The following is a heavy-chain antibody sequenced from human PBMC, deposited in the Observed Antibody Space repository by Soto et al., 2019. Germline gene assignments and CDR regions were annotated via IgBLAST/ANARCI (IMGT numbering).Heavy chain of an antibody. D-gene: IGHD1-7*01. CDR2: INHSGST. CDR1: GGSFSGYY. CDR3: ARGGELELPVYYYYGMDV. J-gene: IGHJ6*02. V-gene: IGHV4-34*01. Sequence: SETLSLTCAVYGGSFSGYYWSWIRQPPGKGLEWIGEINHSGSTNYNPSLKGRVTISVDTSKNQFSLKLSSVTAADTAVYYCARGGELELPVYYYYGMDVWGQGTTVTVSS.